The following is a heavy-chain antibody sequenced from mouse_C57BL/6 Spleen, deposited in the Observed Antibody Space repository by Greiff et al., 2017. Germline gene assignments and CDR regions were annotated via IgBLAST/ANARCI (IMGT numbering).Heavy chain of an antibody. Sequence: VQLQQSGPELVKPGASVTIPCKASGYTFTDYNMDWVKQSHGKSLEWIGDINPNNGGTIYNQKFKGKATLTVDKSSSTAYMELRSLTSEDTAVYYCARNWGSWFAYWGQGTLVTVSA. CDR2: INPNNGGT. CDR3: ARNWGSWFAY. D-gene: IGHD4-1*01. J-gene: IGHJ3*01. CDR1: GYTFTDYN. V-gene: IGHV1-18*01.